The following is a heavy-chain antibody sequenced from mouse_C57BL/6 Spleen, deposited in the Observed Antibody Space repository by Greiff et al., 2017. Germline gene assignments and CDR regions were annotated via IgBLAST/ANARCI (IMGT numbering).Heavy chain of an antibody. Sequence: EVNVVESGGGLVKPGGSLKLSCAASGFTFRDYGMHWVRQAPEKGLEWVAYISSGSSTIYYADTVKGRFTISRDNAKNTLFLQMTSLRSEDTAMYYCARDDYDVMDYWGQGTSVTVSS. CDR2: ISSGSSTI. CDR1: GFTFRDYG. J-gene: IGHJ4*01. D-gene: IGHD2-4*01. CDR3: ARDDYDVMDY. V-gene: IGHV5-17*01.